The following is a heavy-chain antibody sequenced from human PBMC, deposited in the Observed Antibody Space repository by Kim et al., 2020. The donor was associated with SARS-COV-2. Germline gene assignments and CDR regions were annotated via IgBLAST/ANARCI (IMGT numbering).Heavy chain of an antibody. CDR1: GGSISSSSYY. CDR2: IYYSGST. D-gene: IGHD6-6*01. V-gene: IGHV4-39*01. J-gene: IGHJ4*02. CDR3: ARQTTGSSSSSRELDY. Sequence: SETLSLTCTVSGGSISSSSYYWGWIRQPPGKGLEWIGSIYYSGSTYYNPSLKSRVTISVDTSKNQFSLKLSSVTAADTAVYYCARQTTGSSSSSRELDYWGQGTLVTVSS.